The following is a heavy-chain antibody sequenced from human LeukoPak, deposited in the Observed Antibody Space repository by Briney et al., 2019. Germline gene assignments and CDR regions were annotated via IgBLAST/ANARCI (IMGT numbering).Heavy chain of an antibody. D-gene: IGHD3-10*01. V-gene: IGHV3-7*03. CDR3: AKDNGSGSYYYNYYYYMDV. Sequence: GGSLRRSCAASGFTFSSYWMSWVRQAPGKGLEWVANIKQDGSEKYYVDSVKGRFTISRDNAKNSLYLQMNSLRAEDTALYYCAKDNGSGSYYYNYYYYMDVWGKGTTVTISS. CDR1: GFTFSSYW. CDR2: IKQDGSEK. J-gene: IGHJ6*03.